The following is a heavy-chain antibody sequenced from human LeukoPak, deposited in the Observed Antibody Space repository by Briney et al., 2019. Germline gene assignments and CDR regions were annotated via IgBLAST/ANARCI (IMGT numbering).Heavy chain of an antibody. D-gene: IGHD1-1*01. CDR2: IYYSGST. CDR3: ARVRYPGGFDY. Sequence: SETLSLTCTVSGGSISSGDYYWSWIRQPPGKGLEWIGYIYYSGSTYYNPPLKSRVTISVDTSKNQFSLKLSSVTAADTAVYYCARVRYPGGFDYWGQGTLVTVSS. V-gene: IGHV4-30-4*01. CDR1: GGSISSGDYY. J-gene: IGHJ4*02.